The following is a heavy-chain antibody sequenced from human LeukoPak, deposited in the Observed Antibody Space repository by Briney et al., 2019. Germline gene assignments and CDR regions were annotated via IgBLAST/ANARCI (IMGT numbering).Heavy chain of an antibody. V-gene: IGHV3-48*03. CDR3: ASYGSGSYYRKHNWFDP. CDR2: ISSSGSTI. Sequence: GGSLRLSCAASGFTFSSYDMNWVRQAPGKGLEWVSYISSSGSTIYYADSVKGRFTISRDNAKNSLYLQMNSLRAEDTAVYYCASYGSGSYYRKHNWFDPWGQGTLVTVSS. CDR1: GFTFSSYD. J-gene: IGHJ5*02. D-gene: IGHD3-10*01.